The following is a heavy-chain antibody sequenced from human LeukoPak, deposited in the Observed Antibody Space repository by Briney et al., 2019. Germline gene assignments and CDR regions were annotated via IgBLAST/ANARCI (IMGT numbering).Heavy chain of an antibody. Sequence: GGSLRLSYAASGFTFSSYGMHWVRQAPGKGLEWVTFIRYDGNNKYYADSVKGRFTISRDNSKNTLYLQMNSLRAEDTAVYYCAKNYSSSLRGGFDYWGQGTLVTVSS. V-gene: IGHV3-30*02. CDR1: GFTFSSYG. CDR2: IRYDGNNK. J-gene: IGHJ4*02. CDR3: AKNYSSSLRGGFDY. D-gene: IGHD6-6*01.